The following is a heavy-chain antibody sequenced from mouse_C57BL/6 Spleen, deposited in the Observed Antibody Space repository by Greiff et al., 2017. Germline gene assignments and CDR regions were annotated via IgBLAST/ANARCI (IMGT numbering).Heavy chain of an antibody. D-gene: IGHD2-4*01. J-gene: IGHJ2*01. CDR1: GYTFTSYW. Sequence: VQLQQPGAELVRPGTSVKLSCKASGYTFTSYWMHWVKQRPGQGLEWIGVIDPSDSYTNYNQKFKGKATLTVDTSSSTAYMQLSSLTSEDSAVYYCARCYYEYGGTFDYWGQGTTLTVSS. CDR2: IDPSDSYT. CDR3: ARCYYEYGGTFDY. V-gene: IGHV1-59*01.